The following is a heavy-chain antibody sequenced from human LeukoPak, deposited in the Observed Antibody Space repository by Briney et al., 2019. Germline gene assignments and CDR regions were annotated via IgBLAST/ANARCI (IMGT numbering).Heavy chain of an antibody. CDR1: GGSISSSNW. D-gene: IGHD2-15*01. J-gene: IGHJ4*02. CDR2: IYHSGST. Sequence: SETLSLTCAVSGGSISSSNWWSWVRQPPGKGLEWIGEIYHSGSTNYNPSLKSRVTISVDKSKNQFSLKLSSVTAADTAVYYCARVTSPARRGRTLVAAAATPFDYWGQGTLVTVSS. V-gene: IGHV4-4*02. CDR3: ARVTSPARRGRTLVAAAATPFDY.